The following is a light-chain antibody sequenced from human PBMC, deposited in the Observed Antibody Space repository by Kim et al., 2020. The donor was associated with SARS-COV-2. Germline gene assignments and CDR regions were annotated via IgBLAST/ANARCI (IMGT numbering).Light chain of an antibody. CDR2: QAS. Sequence: AFVGDRVTITCRASQNINGWLAWHQQKPGKAPKVLIYQASSLESGVPSRFSGSGSGTEFTLTISSLQPDDFATYFCQQYADYSWTFGQGTKVDIK. J-gene: IGKJ1*01. CDR3: QQYADYSWT. V-gene: IGKV1-5*03. CDR1: QNINGW.